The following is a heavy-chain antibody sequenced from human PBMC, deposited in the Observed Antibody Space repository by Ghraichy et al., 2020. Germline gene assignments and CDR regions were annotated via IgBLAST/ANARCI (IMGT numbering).Heavy chain of an antibody. CDR3: ARVQDIVLPDY. J-gene: IGHJ4*02. Sequence: ETLSLTCAASGFTFSSYSMNWVRQAPGKGLEWVSSISSSSSYIYYADSVKGRFTISRDNAKNSLYLQMNSLRAEDTAVYYCARVQDIVLPDYWGQGTLVTVSS. CDR1: GFTFSSYS. V-gene: IGHV3-21*01. D-gene: IGHD2-8*01. CDR2: ISSSSSYI.